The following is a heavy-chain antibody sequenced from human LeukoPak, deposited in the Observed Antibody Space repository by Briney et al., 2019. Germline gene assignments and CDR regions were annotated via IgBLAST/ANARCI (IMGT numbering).Heavy chain of an antibody. CDR3: AREASGNYYVFDS. D-gene: IGHD1-26*01. V-gene: IGHV3-11*04. J-gene: IGHJ4*02. CDR1: GFSFSNDF. CDR2: ITNSGRST. Sequence: PGGSLRLSCEASGFSFSNDFISWIRQAPGKGLEWVSYITNSGRSTNYADAVKGRFTISRDNTKKSVYLEMTDLRPEDTAVYYCAREASGNYYVFDSWGQGTLVTVSS.